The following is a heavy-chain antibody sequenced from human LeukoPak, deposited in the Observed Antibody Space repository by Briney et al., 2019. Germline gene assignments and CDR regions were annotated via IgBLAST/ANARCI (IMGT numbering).Heavy chain of an antibody. J-gene: IGHJ6*02. Sequence: GGSLRLSCAASGFTLSTYAMSWVRQAPGKGLEWVSAISASGGSTYYADSVKGRFTISRDNSKNTLYLQMNSLRAEDTAVYYCAKEGYYYYGMDVWGQGTTVTVSS. CDR1: GFTLSTYA. CDR2: ISASGGST. V-gene: IGHV3-23*01. CDR3: AKEGYYYYGMDV.